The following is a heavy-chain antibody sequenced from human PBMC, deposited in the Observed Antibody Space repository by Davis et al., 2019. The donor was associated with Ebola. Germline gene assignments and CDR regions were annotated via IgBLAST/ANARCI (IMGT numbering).Heavy chain of an antibody. J-gene: IGHJ4*02. V-gene: IGHV3-30*18. CDR2: ISKDGISK. D-gene: IGHD4-17*01. CDR1: GFTLSNYG. Sequence: GESLKISCAVSGFTLSNYGMHWVRQVPGKGLEWVSVISKDGISKFYPDSAKGRFTISRDNSKNTVYLQMNSLSAEDTAVYYCAKDYHDYGDSTHTLDYWGQGTLVTVSS. CDR3: AKDYHDYGDSTHTLDY.